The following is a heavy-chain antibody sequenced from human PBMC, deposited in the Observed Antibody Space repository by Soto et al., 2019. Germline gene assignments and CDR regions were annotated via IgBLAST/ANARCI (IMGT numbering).Heavy chain of an antibody. J-gene: IGHJ6*02. Sequence: QGLEWMGWISAYNGNTNYAQKLQGRVTMTTDTSTSTAYMELRSLRSDDTAVYYCATSCEVIHSRPTLHSVSAIWRQRTTVTVSS. CDR2: ISAYNGNT. CDR3: ATSCEVIHSRPTLHSVSAI. D-gene: IGHD6-13*01. V-gene: IGHV1-18*01.